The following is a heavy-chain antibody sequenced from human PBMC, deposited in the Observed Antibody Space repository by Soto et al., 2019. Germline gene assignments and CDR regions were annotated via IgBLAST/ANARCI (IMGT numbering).Heavy chain of an antibody. CDR1: GGSISSYY. CDR2: IYYSGST. J-gene: IGHJ6*03. Sequence: QVQLQESGPGLVKPSETLSLTCTVSGGSISSYYWSWIRQPPGKGLEWIGYIYYSGSTNYNPSLKSRVTISVDTSKNQFSLKLSSVTAADTAVYYCARTATMFGVVILGDYMDVWGKGTTVTVSS. D-gene: IGHD3-3*01. CDR3: ARTATMFGVVILGDYMDV. V-gene: IGHV4-59*08.